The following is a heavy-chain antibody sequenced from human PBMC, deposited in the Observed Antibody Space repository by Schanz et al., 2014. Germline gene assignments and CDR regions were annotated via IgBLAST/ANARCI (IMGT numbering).Heavy chain of an antibody. CDR1: GFTFSGFW. V-gene: IGHV3-7*01. D-gene: IGHD1-1*01. CDR2: IKKDGSEK. CDR3: ARGRVLES. Sequence: EVQLAESGGGLVQPGGSLRLSCAASGFTFSGFWMTWVRQAPGKGLEWVANIKKDGSEKYYVDSLKGRFTISRDNAKNSLFLQMNSLRPEDTAVYYCARGRVLESWGQGTLVTVSS. J-gene: IGHJ5*02.